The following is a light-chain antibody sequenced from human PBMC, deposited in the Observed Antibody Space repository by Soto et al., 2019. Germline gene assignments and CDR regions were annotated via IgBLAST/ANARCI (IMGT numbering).Light chain of an antibody. J-gene: IGKJ3*01. CDR3: QQYDNLPIT. Sequence: DIQMTQSPSSLSASVGDRVTITCQASQDISNYLNWYQQKPGKAPKLLIYDASNLETGVPSRFSGRGSGTDFTFTISSLQPEDIATYYCQQYDNLPITFGPGTKVDIK. CDR1: QDISNY. CDR2: DAS. V-gene: IGKV1-33*01.